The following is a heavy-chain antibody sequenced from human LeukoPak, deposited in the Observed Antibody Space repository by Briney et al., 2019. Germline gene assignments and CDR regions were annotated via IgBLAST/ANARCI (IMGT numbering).Heavy chain of an antibody. CDR1: GGSISSGGYY. CDR2: IYYSGST. D-gene: IGHD3-16*01. Sequence: SETLSLTCTVSGGSISSGGYYWSWIRQPPGKGLEWIGYIYYSGSTNYNPSLKSRVTISVDTSKNQFSLKLSSVTAADTAVYYCARASGGGDNWFDPWGQGTLVTVSS. CDR3: ARASGGGDNWFDP. J-gene: IGHJ5*02. V-gene: IGHV4-61*08.